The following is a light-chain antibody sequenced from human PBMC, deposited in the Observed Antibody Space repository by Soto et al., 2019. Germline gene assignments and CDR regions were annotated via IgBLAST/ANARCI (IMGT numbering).Light chain of an antibody. CDR2: AAS. CDR3: QQYYSDWT. Sequence: DIQMTQSPSSLPASVGDRVTITCRASQSISSNLNWYQQKPGKAPKLLIYAASSLQSGVPSRFSGSGSGTEFTLTISSLQPDDFATYYCQQYYSDWTFGQGTKV. J-gene: IGKJ1*01. V-gene: IGKV1-39*01. CDR1: QSISSN.